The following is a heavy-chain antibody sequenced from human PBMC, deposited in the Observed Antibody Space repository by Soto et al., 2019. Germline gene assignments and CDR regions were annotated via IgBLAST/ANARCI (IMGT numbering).Heavy chain of an antibody. CDR2: ISGSGGST. V-gene: IGHV3-23*01. D-gene: IGHD1-1*01. CDR3: AELQVASYYYMDV. CDR1: GFTFSSYA. Sequence: GGSLRLSCAASGFTFSSYAMSWVRQAPGKGLEWVSAISGSGGSTYYADSVKGRFTISRDNSKNTLYLQMNSLRAEDTAVYYCAELQVASYYYMDVWGKGTTVTVSS. J-gene: IGHJ6*03.